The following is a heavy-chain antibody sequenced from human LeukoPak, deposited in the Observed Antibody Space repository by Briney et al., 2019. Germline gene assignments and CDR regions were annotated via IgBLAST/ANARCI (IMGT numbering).Heavy chain of an antibody. CDR1: GFTLSYFG. CDR3: AKDAVGANGLWDWLDP. J-gene: IGHJ5*02. CDR2: IDGGGCCA. V-gene: IGHV3-23*01. D-gene: IGHD1-26*01. Sequence: PGGSLRLSCAASGFTLSYFGMSWVRQAPGEGLEWVSSIDGGGCCAYYADSVKGRFTMYRDDSKNTLHLQMNSLRDEDTAVYYCAKDAVGANGLWDWLDPWGQGILVTVSS.